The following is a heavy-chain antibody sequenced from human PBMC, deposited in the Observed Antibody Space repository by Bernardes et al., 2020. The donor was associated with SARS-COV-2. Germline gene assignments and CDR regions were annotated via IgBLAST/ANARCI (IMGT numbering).Heavy chain of an antibody. Sequence: SETLSLTCAVYGESFSDYYWTWIRQPPGKGLEWIGEIDRSGSTNYNPSLKSRVTISVNTSKNQFSLKLNSGTAADTAVYYCAREYSTSSRLNWFDPWGQGPLVTVSS. CDR2: IDRSGST. CDR3: AREYSTSSRLNWFDP. D-gene: IGHD6-6*01. V-gene: IGHV4-34*01. J-gene: IGHJ5*02. CDR1: GESFSDYY.